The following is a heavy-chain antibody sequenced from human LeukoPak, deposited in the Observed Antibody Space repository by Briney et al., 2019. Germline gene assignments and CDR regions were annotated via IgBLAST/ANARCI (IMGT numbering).Heavy chain of an antibody. D-gene: IGHD2-2*01. Sequence: SETLSLTCAVYGGSFSGYYWSWIRQPPGKGLEWIGEINHSGSTNYNPSLKSRVTISADTSKNQFSLKLSSVTAADTAVYYCARVVPANYYYGMDVWGQGTSVTVSS. V-gene: IGHV4-34*01. J-gene: IGHJ6*02. CDR3: ARVVPANYYYGMDV. CDR1: GGSFSGYY. CDR2: INHSGST.